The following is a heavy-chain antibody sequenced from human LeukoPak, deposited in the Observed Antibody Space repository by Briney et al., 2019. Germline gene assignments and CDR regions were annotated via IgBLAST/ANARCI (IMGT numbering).Heavy chain of an antibody. CDR1: GFTFDDYA. Sequence: GRSLRLFCAASGFTFDDYAMHWVRQAPGKGLEWVSGISWNSGSIGYADSVKGRFTISRDNAKNSLYLQMNSLRAEDTALYYCAKGGVGVYYDSSGSQTFDYWGQGTLVTVSS. CDR2: ISWNSGSI. CDR3: AKGGVGVYYDSSGSQTFDY. V-gene: IGHV3-9*01. D-gene: IGHD3-22*01. J-gene: IGHJ4*02.